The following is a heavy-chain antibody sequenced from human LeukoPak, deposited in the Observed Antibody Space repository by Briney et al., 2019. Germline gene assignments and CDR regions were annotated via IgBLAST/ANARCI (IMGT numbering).Heavy chain of an antibody. CDR1: GGSISSYY. D-gene: IGHD2/OR15-2a*01. V-gene: IGHV4-59*01. Sequence: SETLSLTCTVSGGSISSYYWSWIRQPPGKGLEWIGYIYYSGSTKYNPSLKSRVTISVDTSKNQFSLKLSSVTAADTAVYYCARGGSRALLSGAFDIWGQGTMVTVSS. CDR2: IYYSGST. CDR3: ARGGSRALLSGAFDI. J-gene: IGHJ3*02.